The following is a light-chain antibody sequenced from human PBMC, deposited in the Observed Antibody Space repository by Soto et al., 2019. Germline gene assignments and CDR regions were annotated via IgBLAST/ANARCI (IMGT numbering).Light chain of an antibody. Sequence: QSALTQPASVSGSPGQSITISCTGTSSDVGGYNYVSWYQQHPGKAPKLMIYEVSNRPSGVSNRFSGSKSGNTPYLTSSGLQAEDEADYYCSSYTSSSTVVFGGGTKLTVL. CDR1: SSDVGGYNY. J-gene: IGLJ2*01. CDR2: EVS. V-gene: IGLV2-14*01. CDR3: SSYTSSSTVV.